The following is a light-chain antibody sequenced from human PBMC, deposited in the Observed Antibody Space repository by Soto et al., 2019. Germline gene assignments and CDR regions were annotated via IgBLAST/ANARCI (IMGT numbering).Light chain of an antibody. CDR1: QSVSSSY. V-gene: IGKV3-20*01. Sequence: EIVLTQSPGILSLSPGERATLSCRASQSVSSSYLAWYQQKPGQAPRLLIYGASSRATGIPDRFSGSGFGTDFTLTISRLEPEEFAVYYCQHYSSSPRSWTFGQGTKVEIK. CDR3: QHYSSSPRSWT. CDR2: GAS. J-gene: IGKJ1*01.